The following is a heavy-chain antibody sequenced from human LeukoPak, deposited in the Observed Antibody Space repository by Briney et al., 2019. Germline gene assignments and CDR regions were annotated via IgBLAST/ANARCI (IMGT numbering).Heavy chain of an antibody. CDR1: GFTFSHYV. CDR3: VKDAQRGFDYSNSLQH. CDR2: IWSDATNQ. J-gene: IGHJ4*02. V-gene: IGHV3-33*06. D-gene: IGHD4-11*01. Sequence: GGSLRLFCEASGFTFSHYVMHWVRQAPGKGLEWVAVIWSDATNQYYSDSLKGRFTISRDNFKRTVSLQMNSLRAEDTAVYYCVKDAQRGFDYSNSLQHWGQGSLVTVSS.